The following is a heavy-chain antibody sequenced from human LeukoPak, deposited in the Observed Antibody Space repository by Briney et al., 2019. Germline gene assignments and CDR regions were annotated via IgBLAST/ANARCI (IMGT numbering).Heavy chain of an antibody. D-gene: IGHD1-1*01. CDR2: IKQDGSEK. V-gene: IGHV3-7*01. CDR3: ARSPPLWNGDAFDI. J-gene: IGHJ3*02. CDR1: GFTFSSYW. Sequence: AGGSLRLSCAASGFTFSSYWMSWVRQDPGKGREWVANIKQDGSEKYYVDSVKGRFTISRDNAKNSLYLQMNSLRVEDTAVYYCARSPPLWNGDAFDIWGQGTMVTVSS.